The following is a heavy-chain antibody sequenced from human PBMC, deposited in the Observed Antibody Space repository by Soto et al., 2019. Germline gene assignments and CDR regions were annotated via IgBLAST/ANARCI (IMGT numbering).Heavy chain of an antibody. CDR1: GFTFSSYA. CDR3: AKAPPDYGDYFYILDY. V-gene: IGHV3-23*01. CDR2: ISGSGGST. Sequence: GSLRLSCAASGFTFSSYAMSWVRQAPGKGLEWVSAISGSGGSTYYADSVKGRFTISRDNSKNTLYLQMNSLRAEDTAVYYCAKAPPDYGDYFYILDYWGQGTLVTVSS. D-gene: IGHD4-17*01. J-gene: IGHJ4*02.